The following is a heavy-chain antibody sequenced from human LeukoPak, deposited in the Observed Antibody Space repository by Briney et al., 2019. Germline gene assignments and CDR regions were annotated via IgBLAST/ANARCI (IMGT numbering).Heavy chain of an antibody. CDR3: ARVDGPQYYDILTGYYNYYYYMDV. J-gene: IGHJ6*03. CDR2: IYYSGST. CDR1: GGSINSRPYY. V-gene: IGHV4-39*07. Sequence: SETLSLTCSVSGGSINSRPYYWGWIRQPPGKGLEWIGNIYYSGSTYYNPSLKSRVTISVDTSKNQFSLKLSSVTAADTAVYYCARVDGPQYYDILTGYYNYYYYMDVWGKGTTVTISS. D-gene: IGHD3-9*01.